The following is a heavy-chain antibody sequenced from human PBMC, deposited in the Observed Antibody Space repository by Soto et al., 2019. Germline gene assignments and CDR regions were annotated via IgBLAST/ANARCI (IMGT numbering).Heavy chain of an antibody. J-gene: IGHJ4*02. CDR2: ISYDGSNK. CDR3: ASPKG. CDR1: GFTFSNYA. V-gene: IGHV3-30*04. Sequence: QVQLVESGGGVVQPGRPLRLSCAASGFTFSNYAMHWVRQAPGKGLEWVAVISYDGSNKYYADSVRGRFTISRDNSESTLYLQMNSLRAEDTAVYYCASPKGWGLGTLVTVSS.